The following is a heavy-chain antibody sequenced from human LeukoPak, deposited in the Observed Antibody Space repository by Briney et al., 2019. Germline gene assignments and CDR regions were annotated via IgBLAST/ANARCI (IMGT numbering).Heavy chain of an antibody. V-gene: IGHV3-64*01. J-gene: IGHJ4*02. CDR3: ARDSSGVGVNAFDY. CDR2: ISSNGGST. Sequence: RPGGSLRLSCAASGFTFSSYAMHWVRQAPGKGLEYVSAISSNGGSTYYANSVKGRFTISRDNSKNTLYLQMGSLRAEDMAVYYCARDSSGVGVNAFDYWGQGTLVTVSS. D-gene: IGHD1-26*01. CDR1: GFTFSSYA.